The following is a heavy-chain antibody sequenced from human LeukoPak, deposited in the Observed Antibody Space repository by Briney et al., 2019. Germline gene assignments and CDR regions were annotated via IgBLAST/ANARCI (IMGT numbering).Heavy chain of an antibody. V-gene: IGHV4-39*07. CDR1: GGSISRASYY. CDR3: VRDSSGYYPIFDY. CDR2: IYYSGST. D-gene: IGHD3-22*01. J-gene: IGHJ4*02. Sequence: SETLSLTCTVSGGSISRASYYWGWIRQPPGKGLEWIGSIYYSGSTYDNPSLKSRVTLSVDTSKNQFSLKLSSVTAADTAVYYCVRDSSGYYPIFDYWGQGTLVTVSS.